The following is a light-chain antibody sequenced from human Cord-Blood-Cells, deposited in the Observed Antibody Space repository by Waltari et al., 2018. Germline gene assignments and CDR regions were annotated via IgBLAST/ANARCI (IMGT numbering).Light chain of an antibody. CDR1: QSISSY. J-gene: IGKJ4*01. V-gene: IGKV1-39*01. CDR3: QQSYRTPLT. CDR2: AAS. Sequence: DIQMTQSPSSLSASVGDRVTITCRASQSISSYLNWYQQKPGKAPQLLIYAASSLQSGVPSRFSGSGSGTDFTLTISSLQPEDFATYYCQQSYRTPLTFGGGTKVGIK.